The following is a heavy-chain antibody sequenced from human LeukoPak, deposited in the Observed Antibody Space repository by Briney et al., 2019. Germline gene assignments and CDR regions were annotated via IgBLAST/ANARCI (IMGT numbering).Heavy chain of an antibody. V-gene: IGHV4-61*02. D-gene: IGHD3-22*01. CDR2: TYTSGST. Sequence: SQTLSLTCTVSAGSISRGSNYWGWIRQPAWKGLEWIARTYTSGSTNYNPSLKSRFTISVDTSKNQFSLKLSSVTDADTAVYYCAREKGYYDSSGYYGYYYYMDVWGKGTTVTVSS. CDR3: AREKGYYDSSGYYGYYYYMDV. CDR1: AGSISRGSNY. J-gene: IGHJ6*03.